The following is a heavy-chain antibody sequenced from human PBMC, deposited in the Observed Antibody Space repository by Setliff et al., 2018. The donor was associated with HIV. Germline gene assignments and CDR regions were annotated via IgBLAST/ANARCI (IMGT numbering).Heavy chain of an antibody. V-gene: IGHV4-39*01. CDR1: GDSISSISYY. D-gene: IGHD3-16*01. CDR2: ISYSGNT. Sequence: LSLTCTVSGDSISSISYYWAWIRQTPGKGLEWIGSISYSGNTYYNPSLKSRVTISIDTSKNQFSLQLTSVTAADTAVYYCVNPSGAMGDFDSWGQGTQVTV. CDR3: VNPSGAMGDFDS. J-gene: IGHJ4*02.